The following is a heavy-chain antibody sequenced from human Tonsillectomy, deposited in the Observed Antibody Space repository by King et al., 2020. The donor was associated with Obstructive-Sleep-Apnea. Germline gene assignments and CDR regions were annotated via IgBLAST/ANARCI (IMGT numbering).Heavy chain of an antibody. CDR3: ARVRIAARASDI. D-gene: IGHD6-13*01. CDR1: GGSISSYTCN. J-gene: IGHJ3*02. Sequence: LQLQESGPGLVKPSETLSLTCTVSGGSISSYTCNWGWFRQPPGKELEWIGSIYYRGSTYYMPSLESRVTISVDTSKNQFSLKLTSVTAADTGVYYCARVRIAARASDIWGQGTMVTVSS. V-gene: IGHV4-39*07. CDR2: IYYRGST.